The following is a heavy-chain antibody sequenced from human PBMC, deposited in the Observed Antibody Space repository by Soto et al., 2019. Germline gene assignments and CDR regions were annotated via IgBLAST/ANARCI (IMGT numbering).Heavy chain of an antibody. Sequence: EVQLVESGGGLVQPGRSLRLSCAASGFTFDDYAMHWVRQAPGKGLEWVSGISWNSGSIGYADSVKGRFTISRDNAKNSLYLQMNSLRAEDTALYYCAKGRGYSYPTYYYGMDVWGQGTTVTVSS. J-gene: IGHJ6*02. CDR3: AKGRGYSYPTYYYGMDV. V-gene: IGHV3-9*01. CDR2: ISWNSGSI. CDR1: GFTFDDYA. D-gene: IGHD5-18*01.